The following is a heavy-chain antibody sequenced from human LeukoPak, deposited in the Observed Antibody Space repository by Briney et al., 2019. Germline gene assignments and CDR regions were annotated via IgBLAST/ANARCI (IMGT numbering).Heavy chain of an antibody. CDR2: ISAYNGNT. D-gene: IGHD2-2*01. CDR1: GYTFTSYG. V-gene: IGHV1-18*01. CDR3: ARESRDIVVVPAAPDY. J-gene: IGHJ4*02. Sequence: ASVKVSCKASGYTFTSYGISWVRQAPGQGLEWMGWISAYNGNTNYAQKLQGRVTMTTDTSTSTAYMELRSLRSDDTAVYYRARESRDIVVVPAAPDYWGQGTLVTVSS.